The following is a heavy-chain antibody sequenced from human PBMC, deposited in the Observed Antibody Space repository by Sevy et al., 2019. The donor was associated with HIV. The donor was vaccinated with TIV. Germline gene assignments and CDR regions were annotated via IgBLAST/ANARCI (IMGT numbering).Heavy chain of an antibody. CDR2: ISSSSSTI. CDR3: ARDRREMYYYDSSGYYYYHYGMDV. J-gene: IGHJ6*02. D-gene: IGHD3-22*01. V-gene: IGHV3-48*02. Sequence: GGSLRLSCAASGFTFSSYSMNWVRQAPGKGLEWVSYISSSSSTIYYADSVKGRFTISRDNAKNSLYLQMNSLRDEDTAVYYCARDRREMYYYDSSGYYYYHYGMDVWGQGTTVTVSS. CDR1: GFTFSSYS.